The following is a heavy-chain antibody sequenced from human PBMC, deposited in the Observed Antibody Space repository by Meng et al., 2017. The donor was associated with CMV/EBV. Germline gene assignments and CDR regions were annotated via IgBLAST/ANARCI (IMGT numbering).Heavy chain of an antibody. CDR3: ARGRYCSSTSCYGMDV. CDR2: IYYSGST. Sequence: SETLSLTCTVSGGSISSSSYYWGWIRQPPGKGLEWIGSIYYSGSTNYNPSLKSRVTISVDTSKNQFSLKLSSVTAADTAVYYCARGRYCSSTSCYGMDVWGQGTTVTVSS. D-gene: IGHD2-2*01. CDR1: GGSISSSSYY. J-gene: IGHJ6*02. V-gene: IGHV4-39*07.